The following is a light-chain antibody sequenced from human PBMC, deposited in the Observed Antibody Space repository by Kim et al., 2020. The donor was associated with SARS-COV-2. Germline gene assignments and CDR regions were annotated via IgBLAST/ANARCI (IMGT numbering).Light chain of an antibody. CDR2: DDS. V-gene: IGLV3-10*01. CDR1: ALPKKY. J-gene: IGLJ3*02. Sequence: PGQTDRITGSGDALPKKYAYGYQQKSGQAPVLVIYDDSKRPSGIPERFSGSSSGTMATLTISGAQVEDEADYYCYSTDSSGNHKVFGGGTQLTVL. CDR3: YSTDSSGNHKV.